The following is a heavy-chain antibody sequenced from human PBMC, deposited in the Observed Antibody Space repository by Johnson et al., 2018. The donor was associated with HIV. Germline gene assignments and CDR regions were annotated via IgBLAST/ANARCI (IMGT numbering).Heavy chain of an antibody. V-gene: IGHV3-53*01. J-gene: IGHJ3*02. CDR2: IYNDGNT. D-gene: IGHD5-12*01. CDR3: ARDLRYSGYEYAFDI. CDR1: GFTVSSNY. Sequence: VQLVESGGGLIQPGGSLRLSCAASGFTVSSNYMSWVRQAPGKGLEWVSVIYNDGNTYYADSVKGRFTISRDNSKNTRYLQMNSLRAEDTAVYYCARDLRYSGYEYAFDIWGQGTMVTVSS.